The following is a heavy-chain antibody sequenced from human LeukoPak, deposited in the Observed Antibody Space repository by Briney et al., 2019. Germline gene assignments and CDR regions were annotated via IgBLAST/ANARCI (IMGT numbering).Heavy chain of an antibody. CDR2: ISGSGGST. J-gene: IGHJ5*02. CDR3: AKKLKDIVVVPAAPYNWFDP. V-gene: IGHV3-23*01. D-gene: IGHD2-2*01. CDR1: GFTFSSYA. Sequence: GGSLRLSCAASGFTFSSYAMSWVRQAPGKGLEWVSAISGSGGSTYYADSVKGRFTISRDNSKNTLYLQMNSLRAEDTAVYYCAKKLKDIVVVPAAPYNWFDPWGQGTLVTVSS.